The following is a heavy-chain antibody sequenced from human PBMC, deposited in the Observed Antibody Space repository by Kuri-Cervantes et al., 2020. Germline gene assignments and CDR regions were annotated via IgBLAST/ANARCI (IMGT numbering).Heavy chain of an antibody. CDR2: IRYDGSNK. CDR3: ARDGLPPSLLRFLEWLGAFDI. V-gene: IGHV3-30*02. CDR1: GFTFSSYG. J-gene: IGHJ3*02. Sequence: GESLKISCAASGFTFSSYGMHWVRQAPGKGLEWVAFIRYDGSNKYYADSVKGRFTISRDNSKNSLYLQMNSLRAEDTAVYYCARDGLPPSLLRFLEWLGAFDIWGKGTMVTVSS. D-gene: IGHD3-3*01.